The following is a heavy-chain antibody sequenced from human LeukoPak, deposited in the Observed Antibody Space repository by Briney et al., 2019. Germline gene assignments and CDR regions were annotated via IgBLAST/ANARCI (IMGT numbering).Heavy chain of an antibody. CDR3: AKGPAAMGDWYFDL. CDR1: GFTFNNYA. CDR2: ISDSGGST. V-gene: IGHV3-23*01. D-gene: IGHD2-2*01. Sequence: GGSLRLSCAASGFTFNNYAMSWVRQAPGKGLEWVSVISDSGGSTYYADSVKGRFTISRDNSKNTLYLQMNSLRAEDTAVYYCAKGPAAMGDWYFDLWGRGALVTVSS. J-gene: IGHJ2*01.